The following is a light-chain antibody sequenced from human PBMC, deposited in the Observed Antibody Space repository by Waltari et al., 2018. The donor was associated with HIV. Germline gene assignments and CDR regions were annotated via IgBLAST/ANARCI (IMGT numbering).Light chain of an antibody. J-gene: IGLJ2*01. Sequence: SDEVTQTPSVSVSPGQTARITCSGETLPQKFVDWYQQKPGQAPGVVIYKDNERPSGIPERVSGSSSGRRATLTTSGVQAEDEADYCWQAADSSGTSFGGGTKLTVL. CDR2: KDN. V-gene: IGLV3-25*03. CDR1: TLPQKF. CDR3: QAADSSGTS.